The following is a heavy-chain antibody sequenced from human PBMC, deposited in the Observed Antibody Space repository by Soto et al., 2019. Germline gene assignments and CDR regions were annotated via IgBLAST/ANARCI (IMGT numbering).Heavy chain of an antibody. D-gene: IGHD5-18*01. Sequence: XETLSLTCTVSGCSIRSYYWSWIRLPPGKGLEWIGYIYYSGSTDYNPSLKSRVTISVDTSKNQFSLKLRSVTAADTAVYYCARDSYNFDDWGQGILVTVSS. CDR2: IYYSGST. J-gene: IGHJ4*02. CDR1: GCSIRSYY. V-gene: IGHV4-59*01. CDR3: ARDSYNFDD.